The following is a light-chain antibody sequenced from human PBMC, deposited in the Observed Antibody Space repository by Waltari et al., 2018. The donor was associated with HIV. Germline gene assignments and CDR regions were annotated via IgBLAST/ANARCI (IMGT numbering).Light chain of an antibody. CDR1: SSNIGKNS. Sequence: QSVLTQPPSVSAAPGQKVTISCSGSSSNIGKNSVSWYQHLPGTAPQLLIDDNNKRPSGIPDRFSGSKSGTSATLGITGLQTGDEADYYCGTWDSSLSGGVFGTGTKVTVL. CDR3: GTWDSSLSGGV. J-gene: IGLJ1*01. CDR2: DNN. V-gene: IGLV1-51*01.